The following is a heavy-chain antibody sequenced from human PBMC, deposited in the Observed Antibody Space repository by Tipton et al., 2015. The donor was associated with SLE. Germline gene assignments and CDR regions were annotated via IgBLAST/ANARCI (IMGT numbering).Heavy chain of an antibody. Sequence: LVKPTETLSLTCTVSGASITSGGFFWSWIRQHPGKGLEWIGYVSYSGSTSYNPSLKSRVTMSIDTSKDQFSLKLTSVTAADTAVYFCARDIYGSGSPLRYFDLWGQGTLVTVSS. CDR1: GASITSGGFF. D-gene: IGHD3-10*01. CDR3: ARDIYGSGSPLRYFDL. J-gene: IGHJ4*02. V-gene: IGHV4-31*03. CDR2: VSYSGST.